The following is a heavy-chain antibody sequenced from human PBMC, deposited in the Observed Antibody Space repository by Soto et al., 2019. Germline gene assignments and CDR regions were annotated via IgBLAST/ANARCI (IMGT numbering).Heavy chain of an antibody. CDR2: IIPIFGTA. J-gene: IGHJ4*02. D-gene: IGHD3-22*01. V-gene: IGHV1-69*13. Sequence: SVKVSCKASGGTFSSYAISWVRQAPGQGLEWMGGIIPIFGTANYAQKFQGRVTITADESTSTAYMELSSLRSEDTAVYYCARDPYYYDSSGYPDEYYFDYWGQGTLVTV. CDR3: ARDPYYYDSSGYPDEYYFDY. CDR1: GGTFSSYA.